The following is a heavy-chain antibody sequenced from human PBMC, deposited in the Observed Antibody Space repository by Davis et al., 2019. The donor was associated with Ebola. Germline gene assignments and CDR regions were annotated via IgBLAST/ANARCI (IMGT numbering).Heavy chain of an antibody. CDR2: ISGSGGST. D-gene: IGHD2-2*01. Sequence: PGGSLRLSCAASGFTFSSYAMSWVRQAPGKGLEWVSAISGSGGSTYYADSVKGRFTISRDNSKNTLYLQMNSLRAEDTAVYYCAKDGGGYCSSTSCYANYFDYWGQGTLVTVSS. J-gene: IGHJ4*02. CDR1: GFTFSSYA. CDR3: AKDGGGYCSSTSCYANYFDY. V-gene: IGHV3-23*01.